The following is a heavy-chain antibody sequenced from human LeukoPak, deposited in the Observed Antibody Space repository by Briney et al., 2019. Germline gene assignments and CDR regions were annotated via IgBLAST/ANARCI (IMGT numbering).Heavy chain of an antibody. CDR2: IKQDGSEK. D-gene: IGHD2-21*01. CDR3: ARERGIRDAFDF. V-gene: IGHV3-7*01. CDR1: GFTFSSYW. Sequence: PGGSLRLSCAASGFTFSSYWMNWVRQAPGKGLEWVANIKQDGSEKYYVDSVKGRFTISRDNAKNSLYLQVNSLRAEDTAVYYCARERGIRDAFDFWGQGTMVTVSS. J-gene: IGHJ3*01.